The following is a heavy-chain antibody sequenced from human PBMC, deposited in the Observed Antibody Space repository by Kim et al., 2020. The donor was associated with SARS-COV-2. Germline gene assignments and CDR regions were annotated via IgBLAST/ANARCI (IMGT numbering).Heavy chain of an antibody. CDR3: ARGPGSGSYVGRGWYFDL. V-gene: IGHV4-31*03. Sequence: SETLSLTCTVSGGSISSGGYYWSWIRQHPGKGLEWIGYIYYSGSTYYNPSLKSRVTISVDTSKNQFSLKLSSVTAADTAVYYCARGPGSGSYVGRGWYFDLWGRGTLVTVSS. D-gene: IGHD3-10*01. J-gene: IGHJ2*01. CDR2: IYYSGST. CDR1: GGSISSGGYY.